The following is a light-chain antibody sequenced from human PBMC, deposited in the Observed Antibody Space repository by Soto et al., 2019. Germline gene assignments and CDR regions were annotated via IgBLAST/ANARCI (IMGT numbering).Light chain of an antibody. CDR1: QSVSDN. CDR3: QQRSNWPPTWT. Sequence: EIVLTQSPATLCLSPGERVTLSCRASQSVSDNLAWYQHKPGQAPRLLIYDASNRATGIPARFSGSGSGTDFTLTISSLEPEDIAVYYCQQRSNWPPTWTFGQGTKVEIK. V-gene: IGKV3-11*01. CDR2: DAS. J-gene: IGKJ1*01.